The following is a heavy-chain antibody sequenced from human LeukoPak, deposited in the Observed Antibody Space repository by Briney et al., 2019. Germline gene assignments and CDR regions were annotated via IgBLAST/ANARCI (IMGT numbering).Heavy chain of an antibody. V-gene: IGHV4-39*01. D-gene: IGHD5-12*01. CDR2: IYYSGST. CDR1: GGSISSSSYY. CDR3: ARRTIVGTINGLFDP. J-gene: IGHJ5*02. Sequence: PSETLSLTCTVSGGSISSSSYYWGWIRQPPGKGLEWFGSIYYSGSTYYNPSLKSRVTISVDTSKNQFSLKLSSVTAADTAVYYCARRTIVGTINGLFDPWGQGTLVTVSS.